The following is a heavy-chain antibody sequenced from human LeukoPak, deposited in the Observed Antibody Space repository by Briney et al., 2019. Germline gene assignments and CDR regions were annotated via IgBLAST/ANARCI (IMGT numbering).Heavy chain of an antibody. CDR2: IYYSGST. D-gene: IGHD6-13*01. CDR1: GGSISSYY. CDR3: ARDSGIARPRKYYYYGMDV. J-gene: IGHJ6*02. V-gene: IGHV4-59*01. Sequence: SETLSLTCTVSGGSISSYYWSWIRQPPGKGLEWIGYIYYSGSTNYNPSLKSRATISVDTSKNQFSLKLSSVTAADTAVYYCARDSGIARPRKYYYYGMDVWGQGTTVTVSS.